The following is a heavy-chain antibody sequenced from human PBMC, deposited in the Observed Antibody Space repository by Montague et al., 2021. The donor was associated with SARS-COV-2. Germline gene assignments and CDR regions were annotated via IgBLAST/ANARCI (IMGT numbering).Heavy chain of an antibody. J-gene: IGHJ4*02. V-gene: IGHV4-59*11. CDR2: IFYKGNT. CDR1: GGSLNKHY. CDR3: ARSISSSGARDN. Sequence: SETLSLTCTVSGGSLNKHYWSWIRKAPGKELEWLGNIFYKGNTNYNVFLWSRVSTSLDTPQNQFSLRLTSLTAADTAVYYCARSISSSGARDNWGQGILVTVS. D-gene: IGHD3-22*01.